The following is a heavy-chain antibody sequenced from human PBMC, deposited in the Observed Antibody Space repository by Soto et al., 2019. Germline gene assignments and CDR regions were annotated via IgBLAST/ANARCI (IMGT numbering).Heavy chain of an antibody. CDR2: TSSDGGTK. CDR1: GFTFSGYS. Sequence: GGSLRLSXATSGFTFSGYSMHWFRQAPGKGLEWVAVTSSDGGTKFYADSVKGRFTVSRDNSKNTVYLQMNSLRAEDTAIYYCARAREASLLRVPSSYWGQGTLVTVS. J-gene: IGHJ4*02. D-gene: IGHD2-21*02. V-gene: IGHV3-30-3*01. CDR3: ARAREASLLRVPSSY.